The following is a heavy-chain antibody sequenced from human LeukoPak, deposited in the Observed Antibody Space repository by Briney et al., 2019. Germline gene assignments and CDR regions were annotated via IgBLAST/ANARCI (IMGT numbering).Heavy chain of an antibody. D-gene: IGHD4-23*01. Sequence: GGSLRLSCAASGFTFSTYSMNWVRQVPGKGLEWVSSISSSSGYIYYADSVKGRFTISRDNAKNSLYLQMNSLRAEDTAVYYCAREGAPNSSGDYWGQGTLVTVSS. CDR1: GFTFSTYS. J-gene: IGHJ4*02. V-gene: IGHV3-21*01. CDR2: ISSSSGYI. CDR3: AREGAPNSSGDY.